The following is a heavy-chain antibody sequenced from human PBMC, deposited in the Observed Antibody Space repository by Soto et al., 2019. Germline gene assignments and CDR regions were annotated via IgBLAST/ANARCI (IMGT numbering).Heavy chain of an antibody. V-gene: IGHV3-7*01. CDR2: IKQDGSEK. Sequence: EVQLVESGGGLVQPGGSLRLSCAASGFTFSSYWMSWVRQAPGKGLEWVANIKQDGSEKYYVDSVKGRFTISRDNAKNSLYLQMNSLRAEDTAVYYCAREKGYCSGGSCYSYYYYYMDVWGKGTTVTVSS. J-gene: IGHJ6*03. CDR3: AREKGYCSGGSCYSYYYYYMDV. CDR1: GFTFSSYW. D-gene: IGHD2-15*01.